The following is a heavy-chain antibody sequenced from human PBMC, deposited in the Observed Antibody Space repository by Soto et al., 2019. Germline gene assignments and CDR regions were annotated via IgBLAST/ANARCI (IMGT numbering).Heavy chain of an antibody. V-gene: IGHV3-23*01. J-gene: IGHJ5*02. D-gene: IGHD4-17*01. Sequence: RKGLEWVSAISGSGGSTYYADSVKGRFTISRDNSKNTLYLQMNSLRAEDTAVYYCAKAMMTTVTADGFDPWGQGTLVTVSS. CDR2: ISGSGGST. CDR3: AKAMMTTVTADGFDP.